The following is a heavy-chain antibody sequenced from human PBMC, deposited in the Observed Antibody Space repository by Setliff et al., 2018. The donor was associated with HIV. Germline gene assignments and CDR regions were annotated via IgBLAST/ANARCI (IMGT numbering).Heavy chain of an antibody. CDR1: GFTFSRYT. V-gene: IGHV3-21*01. CDR3: ARSQGIGNYHMDV. Sequence: PGGSLRLSCAASGFTFSRYTMNWVRQAPGKGLEWVSSITSSSSNIYYADSVKGRFTISRDNAKNLLYLLLNTLRADDTAVYYCARSQGIGNYHMDVWGTGTTVTVSS. D-gene: IGHD2-15*01. CDR2: ITSSSSNI. J-gene: IGHJ6*03.